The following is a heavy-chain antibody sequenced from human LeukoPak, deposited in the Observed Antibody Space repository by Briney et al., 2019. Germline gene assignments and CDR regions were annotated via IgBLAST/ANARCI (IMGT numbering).Heavy chain of an antibody. CDR2: IYYSGST. CDR3: ARPSSGWQYDAFDI. Sequence: SETLSLTCAVYGGSFGGYYWSWIRQPPGKGLEWIGYIYYSGSTNYNPSLKSRVTISVDTSKNQFSLKLSSVTAADTAVYYCARPSSGWQYDAFDIWGQGTMVTVSS. CDR1: GGSFGGYY. J-gene: IGHJ3*02. D-gene: IGHD6-19*01. V-gene: IGHV4-59*08.